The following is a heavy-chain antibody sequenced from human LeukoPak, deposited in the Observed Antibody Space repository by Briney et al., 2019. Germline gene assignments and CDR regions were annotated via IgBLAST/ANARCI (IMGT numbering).Heavy chain of an antibody. Sequence: ASVKVSCKASGYTFTGYYMHWVRQAPGQGLEWVGWINSNRGGKNYAQKFRGRVTMHRDTSISTAYMELSRLRSDDTAVYYCARIQSPYYGSGRKAFDIWGQGTMVTVSS. CDR1: GYTFTGYY. D-gene: IGHD3-10*01. CDR2: INSNRGGK. CDR3: ARIQSPYYGSGRKAFDI. J-gene: IGHJ3*02. V-gene: IGHV1-2*02.